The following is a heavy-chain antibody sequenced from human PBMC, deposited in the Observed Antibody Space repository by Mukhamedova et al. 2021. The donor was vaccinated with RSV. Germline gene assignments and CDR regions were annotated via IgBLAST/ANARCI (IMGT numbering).Heavy chain of an antibody. V-gene: IGHV3-23*01. CDR3: AKSRLIAATGTKPFDY. D-gene: IGHD6-13*01. J-gene: IGHJ4*02. Sequence: AEYMGGRFIISRDNSKNTLYLQMNSLRAEDTGIYYCAKSRLIAATGTKPFDYWGQGTLVTVSS.